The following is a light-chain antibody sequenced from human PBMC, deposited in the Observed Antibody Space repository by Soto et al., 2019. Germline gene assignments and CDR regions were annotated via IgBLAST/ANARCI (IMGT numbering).Light chain of an antibody. CDR3: QQYGSSSWT. CDR2: AAS. J-gene: IGKJ1*01. Sequence: IVLTQSPGTLSVSAGDRATLSCRGSQSVSSSYLVWHQQKHGQAPRLFIYAASRRATGIPDRFSGSGSGTDVTITISRLETEDVAVYYGQQYGSSSWTFGQGTKVDIK. V-gene: IGKV3-20*01. CDR1: QSVSSSY.